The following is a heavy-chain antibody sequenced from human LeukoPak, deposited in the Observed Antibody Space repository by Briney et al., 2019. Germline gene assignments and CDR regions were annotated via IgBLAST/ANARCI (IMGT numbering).Heavy chain of an antibody. CDR1: GFTFSNYA. Sequence: GGSLRLSCAASGFTFSNYAMHWVRQAPGKGLEWVAVISYDGSNKYYADSVKGRFTISRDNSKNTLYLQMNSLRAEDTAVYYCARADKYGDYLDYWGQGTLVTVSS. J-gene: IGHJ4*02. CDR3: ARADKYGDYLDY. V-gene: IGHV3-30-3*01. CDR2: ISYDGSNK. D-gene: IGHD4-17*01.